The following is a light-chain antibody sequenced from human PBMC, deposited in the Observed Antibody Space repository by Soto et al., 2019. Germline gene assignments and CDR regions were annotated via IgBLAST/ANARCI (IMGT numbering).Light chain of an antibody. CDR3: QQRSNWPLT. V-gene: IGKV3-11*01. CDR2: DAS. J-gene: IGKJ4*02. Sequence: ELVLTQSPATLSLSPGDRATLSCRASQSVTNSLAWYQQKPGQAPRLLVYDASNRATGIPTRFSGSGSGTDFTLTISNLEPEDFAVYYCQQRSNWPLTFGGGTKVDIK. CDR1: QSVTNS.